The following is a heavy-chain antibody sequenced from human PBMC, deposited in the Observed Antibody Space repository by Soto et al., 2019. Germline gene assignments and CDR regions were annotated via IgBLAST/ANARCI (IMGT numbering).Heavy chain of an antibody. D-gene: IGHD3-10*01. J-gene: IGHJ4*02. V-gene: IGHV3-21*01. CDR2: ISSSSDYI. CDR1: GFIITTYT. CDR3: TREHVVSVFRRGQRGSFDY. Sequence: GGSLRLCCEASGFIITTYTMNWVRQAPGKWLEWVSFISSSSDYIYYADSVKGLFTISRDDANNSLYLQMNSLRAEDTAIYYCTREHVVSVFRRGQRGSFDYCSQGSLVTVSS.